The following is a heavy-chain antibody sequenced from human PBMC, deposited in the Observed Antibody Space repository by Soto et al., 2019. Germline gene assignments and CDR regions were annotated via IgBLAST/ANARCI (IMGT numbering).Heavy chain of an antibody. CDR2: MNPNSGNT. Sequence: ASVKVSCKASGDTFTSYDINWVRQATEQGLEWMGWMNPNSGNTGYAQKFQGRVTMTRNTSISTAYMELSSLRSEDTAAYYCARGLGGNPYYDFWSGYFSPYMDVWGKGTTVTVSS. J-gene: IGHJ6*03. CDR3: ARGLGGNPYYDFWSGYFSPYMDV. V-gene: IGHV1-8*01. CDR1: GDTFTSYD. D-gene: IGHD3-3*01.